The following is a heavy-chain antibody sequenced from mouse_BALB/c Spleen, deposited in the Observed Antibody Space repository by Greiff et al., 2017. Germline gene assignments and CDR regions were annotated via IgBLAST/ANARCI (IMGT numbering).Heavy chain of an antibody. CDR1: GFNIKDTY. J-gene: IGHJ3*01. V-gene: IGHV14-3*02. D-gene: IGHD2-4*01. CDR3: AREITTAWFAY. CDR2: IDPANGNT. Sequence: VQLKESGAELVKPGASVKLSCTASGFNIKDTYMHWVKQRPEQGLEWIGRIDPANGNTKYDPKFQGKATITADTSSNTAYLQLSSLTSEDTAVYYCAREITTAWFAYWGQGTLVTVSA.